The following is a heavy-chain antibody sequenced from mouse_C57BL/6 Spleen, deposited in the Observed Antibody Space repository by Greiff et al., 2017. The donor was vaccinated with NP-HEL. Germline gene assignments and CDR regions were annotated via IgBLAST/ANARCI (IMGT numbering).Heavy chain of an antibody. CDR1: GYTFTSYW. J-gene: IGHJ2*01. D-gene: IGHD2-4*01. CDR3: ARKGLPPYYFDY. CDR2: IDPSDSYT. V-gene: IGHV1-69*01. Sequence: QVQLQQPGAELVMPGASVKLSCKASGYTFTSYWMHWVKQRPGQGLEWIGEIDPSDSYTNYNQKFKGKSTLTVDKSSSTAYMQLSSLTSEDSAVYYCARKGLPPYYFDYWGLGTTLTVSS.